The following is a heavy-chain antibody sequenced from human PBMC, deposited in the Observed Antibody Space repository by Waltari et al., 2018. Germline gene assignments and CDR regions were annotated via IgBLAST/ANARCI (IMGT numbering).Heavy chain of an antibody. V-gene: IGHV1-3*01. CDR3: ARDLGEAVAGINVP. D-gene: IGHD6-19*01. J-gene: IGHJ5*02. CDR2: INAGNGNT. CDR1: GYTFTSYA. Sequence: QVQLVQSGAEVKTPGSSVKVSCKASGYTFTSYAMPWVRQAPGQRLEWMGWINAGNGNTKYSQKFQGRVTITRDTSASTAYMELSSLRSEDTAVYYCARDLGEAVAGINVPWGQGTLVTVSS.